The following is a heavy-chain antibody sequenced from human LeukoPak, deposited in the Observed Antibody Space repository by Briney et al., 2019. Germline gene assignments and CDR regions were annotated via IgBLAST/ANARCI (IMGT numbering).Heavy chain of an antibody. V-gene: IGHV3-53*01. D-gene: IGHD3-9*01. CDR3: ARSSHYDILTGYSEEDAFDI. CDR2: IYSGGST. J-gene: IGHJ3*02. Sequence: PGGSLRLSCAASGFXVSSNYISWVRQAPGKGLEWVSGIYSGGSTDYADSVKGRFTISRDTSKNTLYLQMNSLRVEDTAVYYCARSSHYDILTGYSEEDAFDIWGQGTMVTVSS. CDR1: GFXVSSNY.